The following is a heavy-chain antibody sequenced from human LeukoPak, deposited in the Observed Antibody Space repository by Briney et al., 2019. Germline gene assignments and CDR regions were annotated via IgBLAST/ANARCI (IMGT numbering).Heavy chain of an antibody. D-gene: IGHD3-3*01. V-gene: IGHV1-8*01. CDR2: MNPNSGNT. CDR3: ARGHLLRFLEWSVYYYGMDV. J-gene: IGHJ6*02. CDR1: GYTFTSYD. Sequence: GASVKVSCTASGYTFTSYDINWVRQATGQGLEWMGWMNPNSGNTGYAQKFQGRVTMTRNTSISTAYMELSSLRSEDTAVYYCARGHLLRFLEWSVYYYGMDVWGQGTTVTVSS.